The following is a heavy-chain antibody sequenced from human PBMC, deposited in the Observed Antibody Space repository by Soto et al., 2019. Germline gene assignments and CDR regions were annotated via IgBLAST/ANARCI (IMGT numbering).Heavy chain of an antibody. CDR2: ITGSGGGT. J-gene: IGHJ4*02. CDR3: AKRPLTAAGFDY. V-gene: IGHV3-23*01. Sequence: EVQLLESGGGLVQPGGSLRLSCAASGFTVSNYAMTWVRQAPGKGLELVSVITGSGGGTYFVDSVKGRFTISRDNSKNPVYLQLSSLRAEDTAVYDCAKRPLTAAGFDYWGQGTLVTVSS. CDR1: GFTVSNYA. D-gene: IGHD6-13*01.